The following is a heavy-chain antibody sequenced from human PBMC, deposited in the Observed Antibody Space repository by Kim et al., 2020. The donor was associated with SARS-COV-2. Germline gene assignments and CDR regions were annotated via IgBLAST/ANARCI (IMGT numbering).Heavy chain of an antibody. J-gene: IGHJ6*02. CDR3: AKDIRQDSSGWYVFGGYYYGMDV. D-gene: IGHD6-19*01. V-gene: IGHV3-43*02. Sequence: GGSLRLSCAASGFTFDDYAMHWVRQAPGKGLEWVSLISGDGGSTYYADSVKGRFTISRDNSKNSLYLQMNSLRTEDTALYYCAKDIRQDSSGWYVFGGYYYGMDVWGQGTTVTVSS. CDR1: GFTFDDYA. CDR2: ISGDGGST.